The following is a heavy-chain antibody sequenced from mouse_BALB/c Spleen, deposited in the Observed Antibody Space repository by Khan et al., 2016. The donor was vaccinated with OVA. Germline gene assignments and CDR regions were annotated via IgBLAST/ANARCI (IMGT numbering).Heavy chain of an antibody. CDR2: IWSDGST. V-gene: IGHV2-6-1*01. CDR1: GFSLTSYG. CDR3: ARQPYYHYYALDY. D-gene: IGHD2-10*01. Sequence: VQLQESGPGLVAPSQSLSITCTISGFSLTSYGIHWVRQPPGKGLEWLVVIWSDGSTTYNSTLKSRLSITKDNSKSQVFLKMNSLQTDDTARYYCARQPYYHYYALDYWGQGTSVTVSS. J-gene: IGHJ4*01.